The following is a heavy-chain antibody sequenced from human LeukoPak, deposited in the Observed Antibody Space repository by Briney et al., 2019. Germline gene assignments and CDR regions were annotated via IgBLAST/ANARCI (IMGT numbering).Heavy chain of an antibody. CDR1: GGPFSSYA. CDR3: ARAEGTHYYDSSGYPGAFDI. CDR2: IIPIFGTA. D-gene: IGHD3-22*01. Sequence: GASVKVSCKASGGPFSSYAISWVRQAPGQGLEWMGGIIPIFGTANYAQKFQGRVTITADESTSTAYMELSSLRSEDTAVYYCARAEGTHYYDSSGYPGAFDIWGQGTMVTVSS. V-gene: IGHV1-69*13. J-gene: IGHJ3*02.